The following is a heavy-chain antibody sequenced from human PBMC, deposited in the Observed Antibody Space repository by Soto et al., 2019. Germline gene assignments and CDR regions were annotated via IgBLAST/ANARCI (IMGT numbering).Heavy chain of an antibody. CDR1: GLSFSDHY. V-gene: IGHV3-72*01. CDR3: ARASWN. Sequence: GGSLRLSCAASGLSFSDHYMDWVRQAPGKGLEWVGRSRNKANSYTTEYAASVKGRFTISRDDSKNSLYLQMNSLKTEDTAVYYCARASWNWGQGTLVTVSS. D-gene: IGHD1-1*01. J-gene: IGHJ4*02. CDR2: SRNKANSYTT.